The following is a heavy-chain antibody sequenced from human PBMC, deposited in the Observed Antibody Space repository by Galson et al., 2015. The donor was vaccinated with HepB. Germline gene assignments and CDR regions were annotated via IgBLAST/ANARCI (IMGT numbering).Heavy chain of an antibody. CDR1: GFTFSIYA. Sequence: SLRLSCAASGFTFSIYAMSWVRQAPGKGLEWVSSITGSGGSTQYADYVKGRFTISRDNSKNTLFLQMNSLRAEDTAVYYCANLRGNVGWGQGTLVTVSS. CDR2: ITGSGGST. CDR3: ANLRGNVG. D-gene: IGHD1-1*01. V-gene: IGHV3-23*01. J-gene: IGHJ4*02.